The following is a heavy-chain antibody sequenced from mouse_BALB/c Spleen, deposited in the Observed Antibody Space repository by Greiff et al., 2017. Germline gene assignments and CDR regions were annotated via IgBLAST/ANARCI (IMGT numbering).Heavy chain of an antibody. V-gene: IGHV1-7*01. CDR3: ARKNLYYYAMDY. J-gene: IGHJ4*01. CDR1: GYTFTSYW. Sequence: QVQLQQSGAELAKPGASVKMSCKASGYTFTSYWMHWVKQRPGQGLEWIGYINPSTGYTEYNQKFKDKATLTADKSSSTAYMQLSSLTSEDSAVYYCARKNLYYYAMDYWGQGTTLTVSS. CDR2: INPSTGYT.